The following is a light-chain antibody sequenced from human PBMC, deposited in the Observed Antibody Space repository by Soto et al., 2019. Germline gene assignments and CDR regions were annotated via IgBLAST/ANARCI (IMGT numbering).Light chain of an antibody. CDR1: QTVLYSSNNKNY. CDR2: WAS. CDR3: QQYFSTPRT. V-gene: IGKV4-1*01. J-gene: IGKJ1*01. Sequence: DIVMTQSPDSLALSLGERATINCRSSQTVLYSSNNKNYLAWFQQKPGQPPKLLISWASTREYGVPDRFSGSWSGTDFTLTISSLQAEDVAVYYCQQYFSTPRTFGQGTKVEIK.